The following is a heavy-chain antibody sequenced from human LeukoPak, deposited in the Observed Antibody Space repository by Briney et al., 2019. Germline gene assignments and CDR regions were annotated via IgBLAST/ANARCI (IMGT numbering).Heavy chain of an antibody. D-gene: IGHD1/OR15-1a*01. CDR3: AKSRGEQLYFRDFDY. CDR1: GFTFSRLG. J-gene: IGHJ4*02. Sequence: PGGSLRLSCAASGFTFSRLGMHWVRQAPGKGLQWEAFIRYDGTNKFYADSVKVRFTMSRDDPKNTLYLQMNSLSAEDTAVYYCAKSRGEQLYFRDFDYWGQGTLVTVAS. CDR2: IRYDGTNK. V-gene: IGHV3-30*02.